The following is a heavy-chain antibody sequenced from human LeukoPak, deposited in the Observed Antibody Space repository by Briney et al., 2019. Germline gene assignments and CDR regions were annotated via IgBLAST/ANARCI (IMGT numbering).Heavy chain of an antibody. CDR3: VRRGDASSGRGDHDY. CDR1: TFTFNRNT. J-gene: IGHJ4*02. Sequence: GGTLSLSSVSSTFTFNRNTIGRGRHPTIKATKSDSTIGGSGDKTFYADSVKGRFTISRDNSKNMLHLQMSSLTGEDTALYYCVRRGDASSGRGDHDYWGQGALVTVSS. V-gene: IGHV3-23*01. D-gene: IGHD6-19*01. CDR2: IGGSGDKT.